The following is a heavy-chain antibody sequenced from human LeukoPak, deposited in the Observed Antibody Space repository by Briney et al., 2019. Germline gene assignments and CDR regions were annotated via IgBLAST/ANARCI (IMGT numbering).Heavy chain of an antibody. J-gene: IGHJ3*02. CDR3: ATSVASDGGYYTKDVFAI. Sequence: ASVKVSCKASGYTFTGYYMHWVRQAPGQGLEWMGWNNPNSGGTNYAQKFQGRVTMTRDTSISTAYMELSSLRSEDTAVYYCATSVASDGGYYTKDVFAIWGQGTMVTVSS. CDR2: NNPNSGGT. V-gene: IGHV1-2*02. CDR1: GYTFTGYY. D-gene: IGHD3-3*01.